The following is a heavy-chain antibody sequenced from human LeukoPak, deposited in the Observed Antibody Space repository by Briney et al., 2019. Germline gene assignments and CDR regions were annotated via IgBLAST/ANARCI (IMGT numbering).Heavy chain of an antibody. J-gene: IGHJ6*03. V-gene: IGHV3-23*01. D-gene: IGHD5-18*01. CDR3: AKASRFGYSYGPREYFYYMDV. CDR1: GFTFSSYG. CDR2: ISGSGGST. Sequence: GGSLRLSCAASGFTFSSYGVSWVRQAPGKGLEWVSGISGSGGSTYYADSVKGRFTISRDNSKNTLYLQMNSLRAEDTAVYYCAKASRFGYSYGPREYFYYMDVWGKGTTVTISS.